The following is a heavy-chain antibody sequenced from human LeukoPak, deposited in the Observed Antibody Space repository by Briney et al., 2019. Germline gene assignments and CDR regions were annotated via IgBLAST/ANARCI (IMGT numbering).Heavy chain of an antibody. CDR2: IYYSGST. Sequence: KPSETLSLTCTVSGASISIISYYWGWIRQPPGKGLEWIGSIYYSGSTYYNPSLKSRVTISVDTSKNQFSLKLSSVTAADTAVYYCARAHIYSSSWYPVYYFDYWGQGTLVTVSS. J-gene: IGHJ4*02. CDR3: ARAHIYSSSWYPVYYFDY. CDR1: GASISIISYY. V-gene: IGHV4-39*07. D-gene: IGHD6-13*01.